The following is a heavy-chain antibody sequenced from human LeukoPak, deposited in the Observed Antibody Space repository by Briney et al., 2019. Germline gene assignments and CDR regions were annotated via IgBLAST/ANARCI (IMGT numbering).Heavy chain of an antibody. CDR2: IWYDGSNK. Sequence: GRSLRLSCAASGFTFSSYGMHWVRQAPGKGLEWVAVIWYDGSNKYYADSVKGRFTISRDNSKNTLYLQMNSQRAEDTAVYYCARDAYFYDSSGYLGYWGQGTLVTVSS. D-gene: IGHD3-22*01. CDR1: GFTFSSYG. J-gene: IGHJ4*02. V-gene: IGHV3-33*01. CDR3: ARDAYFYDSSGYLGY.